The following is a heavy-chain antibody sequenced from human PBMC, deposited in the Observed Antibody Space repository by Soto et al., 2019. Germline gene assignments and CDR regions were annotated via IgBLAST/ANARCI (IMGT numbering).Heavy chain of an antibody. J-gene: IGHJ4*02. D-gene: IGHD1-7*01. Sequence: GGSLRLSCATSGFTFSSYSMNWVRQAPGKGLEWVSYISSSSSTIYYADSVKGRFTISRDNAKNSLYLQMNSLRAEDTAVYYCATTQGWFLELPTKSLPHDYWGQGTLVTVSS. CDR3: ATTQGWFLELPTKSLPHDY. V-gene: IGHV3-48*01. CDR1: GFTFSSYS. CDR2: ISSSSSTI.